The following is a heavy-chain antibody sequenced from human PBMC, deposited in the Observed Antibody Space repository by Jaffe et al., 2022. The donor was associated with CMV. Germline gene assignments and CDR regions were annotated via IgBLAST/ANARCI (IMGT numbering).Heavy chain of an antibody. V-gene: IGHV3-23*04. D-gene: IGHD3-3*01. Sequence: EVQLVESGGGLVQPGGSLRLSCAASGFTFSSYAMSWVRQAPGKGLEWVSAISGSGGSTYYADSVKGRFTISRDNSKNTLYLQMNSLRAEDTAVYYCATLFWSGYYGEGGTFDYWGQGTLVTVSS. CDR1: GFTFSSYA. J-gene: IGHJ4*02. CDR2: ISGSGGST. CDR3: ATLFWSGYYGEGGTFDY.